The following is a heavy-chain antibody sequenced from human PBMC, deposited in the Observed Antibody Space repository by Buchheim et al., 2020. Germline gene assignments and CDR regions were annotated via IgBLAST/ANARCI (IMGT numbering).Heavy chain of an antibody. Sequence: QVQLVESGGGVVQPGRSLRLSCAASGFTFSSYGMHWVRQAPGKGLEWVAVISYDGSNKYYADSVKGRFTISRDNSKNTLYLQMNSLRAEDTAVYYCANAGGSGYYYYYYYYMDVWGKGTT. CDR1: GFTFSSYG. V-gene: IGHV3-30*18. J-gene: IGHJ6*03. CDR3: ANAGGSGYYYYYYYYMDV. CDR2: ISYDGSNK. D-gene: IGHD3-3*01.